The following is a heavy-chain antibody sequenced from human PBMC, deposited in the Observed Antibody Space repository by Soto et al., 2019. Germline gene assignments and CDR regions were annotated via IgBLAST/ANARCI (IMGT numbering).Heavy chain of an antibody. J-gene: IGHJ4*02. CDR2: MNPDSGNT. D-gene: IGHD2-8*02. CDR3: ARSGGGSNVNFDY. CDR1: GYTFTSYD. Sequence: QVQLVQSGAEVRTPGASVKVSCKASGYTFTSYDINWVRQATGQGPEWMGWMNPDSGNTGYVQKFQGRVTMTRNTAISTAYMELSSLSSEDTAVYYCARSGGGSNVNFDYWGQGTLVTVSS. V-gene: IGHV1-8*01.